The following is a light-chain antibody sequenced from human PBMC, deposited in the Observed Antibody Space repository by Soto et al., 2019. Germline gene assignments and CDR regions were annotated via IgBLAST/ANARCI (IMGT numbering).Light chain of an antibody. V-gene: IGKV1-33*01. CDR3: QHYDHLPIT. J-gene: IGKJ5*01. CDR1: QDITNY. CDR2: DAS. Sequence: IHTTQSPSSLSASVRDRVTITCQASQDITNYLNWYQQKPGRAPRLLLYDASSLETGVPSRFSGSGSGTDFNLTISSLQTEDVATYYCQHYDHLPITFGQGTRLEIK.